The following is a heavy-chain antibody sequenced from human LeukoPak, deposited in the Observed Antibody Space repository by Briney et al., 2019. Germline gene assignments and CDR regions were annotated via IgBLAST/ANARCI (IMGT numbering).Heavy chain of an antibody. CDR1: GGSIGSYY. J-gene: IGHJ5*02. Sequence: SETLSLTCTVSGGSIGSYYWSWIRQPPGKGLEWIGHISYSGSTNYNPPLKSRVTISVDTSKNQFSLKLSSVTAADTAVYYCARGGSGYALNWFDPWGQGTLVTVSS. V-gene: IGHV4-59*01. CDR3: ARGGSGYALNWFDP. D-gene: IGHD5-12*01. CDR2: ISYSGST.